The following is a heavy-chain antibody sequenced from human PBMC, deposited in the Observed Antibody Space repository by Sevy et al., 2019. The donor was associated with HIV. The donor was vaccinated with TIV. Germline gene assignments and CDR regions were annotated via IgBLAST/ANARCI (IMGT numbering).Heavy chain of an antibody. CDR2: INPSGGST. CDR1: GYTFINYY. CDR3: ARVYYYDYSGPGF. J-gene: IGHJ4*02. D-gene: IGHD3-22*01. Sequence: ASVKVSCKASGYTFINYYIHWVRQAPGQGLEWMGLINPSGGSTSSAHKFQGRVTMTRDTSTNTVYLELRSLRSEDTAVYYCARVYYYDYSGPGFWGQGTLVTVSS. V-gene: IGHV1-46*01.